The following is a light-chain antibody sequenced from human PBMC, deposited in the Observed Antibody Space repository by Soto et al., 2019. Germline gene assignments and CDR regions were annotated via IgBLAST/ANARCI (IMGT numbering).Light chain of an antibody. Sequence: EIVLTQSPATLSSFPGDRVTLPCRASQAVNTRLAWYQHKPGQAPRLLIYLASNRAAGVPARFSGSGSGTEFTLTISSLRPDDFATYDCQHYSGDRATFGEGTKV. J-gene: IGKJ1*01. CDR2: LAS. CDR3: QHYSGDRAT. V-gene: IGKV3D-11*01. CDR1: QAVNTR.